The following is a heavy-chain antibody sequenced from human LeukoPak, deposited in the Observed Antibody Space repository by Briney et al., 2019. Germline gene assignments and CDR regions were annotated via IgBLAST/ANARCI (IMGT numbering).Heavy chain of an antibody. D-gene: IGHD2-15*01. CDR3: ARAFAPGYCSGSSCPFDY. J-gene: IGHJ4*02. V-gene: IGHV3-48*01. CDR1: GFTFSSYW. CDR2: IISGSNTI. Sequence: PGGSLRLSCVVSGFTFSSYWMNWVRQAPGKGLEWVSYIISGSNTIYYSDSVKGRFTISRDNARNPLYLQMNSLRAEDTAVYYCARAFAPGYCSGSSCPFDYWGQGTLVTVSS.